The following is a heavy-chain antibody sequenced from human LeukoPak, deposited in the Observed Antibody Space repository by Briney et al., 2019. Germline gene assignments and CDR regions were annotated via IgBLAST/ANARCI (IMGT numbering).Heavy chain of an antibody. Sequence: PGGSLRLSCAASGFTFTNYDMSWVRQAPGKGLEWVSGISGSGRSTSFADSVKGRFTISRDNSKNTLYLQMNSLRAEDTAVYYRAKGFFRNWGRDAFDIWGQGTMVTVSS. J-gene: IGHJ3*02. CDR1: GFTFTNYD. CDR2: ISGSGRST. CDR3: AKGFFRNWGRDAFDI. D-gene: IGHD7-27*01. V-gene: IGHV3-23*01.